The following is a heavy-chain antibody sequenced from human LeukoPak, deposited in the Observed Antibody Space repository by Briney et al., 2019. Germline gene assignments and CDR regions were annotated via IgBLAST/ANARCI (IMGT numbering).Heavy chain of an antibody. J-gene: IGHJ3*02. V-gene: IGHV4-39*01. CDR1: GGSFSGYY. CDR2: IYYSGST. Sequence: PSETLSLTCAVYGGSFSGYYWGWIRQPPGKGLEWIGSIYYSGSTYYNPSLKSRVTISVDTSKNQFSLKLSSVTAADTAVYYCARHPTYYYDSSGYLSMGAFDIWGQGTMVTVSS. CDR3: ARHPTYYYDSSGYLSMGAFDI. D-gene: IGHD3-22*01.